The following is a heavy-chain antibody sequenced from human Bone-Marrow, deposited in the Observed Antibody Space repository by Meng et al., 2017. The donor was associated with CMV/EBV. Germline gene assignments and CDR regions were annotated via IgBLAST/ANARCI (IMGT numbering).Heavy chain of an antibody. CDR3: ARENTARLDS. CDR1: GYTFTSYY. V-gene: IGHV1-46*01. J-gene: IGHJ4*02. CDR2: INPSSGST. Sequence: ASVKVSCKASGYTFTSYYMHWVRQAPGQGLEWMGIINPSSGSTCYAQKFQGRVTMTRDTSTSTVYMGLSSLRSEDTAVYYCARENTARLDSWGQGTLVTVSS. D-gene: IGHD6-6*01.